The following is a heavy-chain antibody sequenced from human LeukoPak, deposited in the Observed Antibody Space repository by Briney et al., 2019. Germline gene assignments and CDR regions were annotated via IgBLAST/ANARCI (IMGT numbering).Heavy chain of an antibody. CDR3: AKDNRRHYTSGPNPDSLH. D-gene: IGHD6-19*01. CDR2: ISWNSGTI. Sequence: GRSLRLSCAGSGFIFNNYAMHWVRQPPGKGLEWVSGISWNSGTIDYADSVRGRFTISRDNAKNSLYLQMDSLRVEDTAFYYCAKDNRRHYTSGPNPDSLHWGQGALVTVSS. J-gene: IGHJ4*02. V-gene: IGHV3-9*01. CDR1: GFIFNNYA.